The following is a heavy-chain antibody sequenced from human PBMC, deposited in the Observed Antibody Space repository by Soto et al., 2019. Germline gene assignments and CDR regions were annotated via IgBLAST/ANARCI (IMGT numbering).Heavy chain of an antibody. CDR2: ISGDGNDK. D-gene: IGHD1-26*01. J-gene: IGHJ4*02. Sequence: QVQLVESGGGVVQLGRSLRLSCAASGFIFRNFGMHWVRRAPGKGLEWVATISGDGNDKYYPDSMKGRFTISRDNFNNTLYLQLNSLRPEDTAVYHCVQGASTAHQPLDSWGQGVLVTVSS. CDR1: GFIFRNFG. CDR3: VQGASTAHQPLDS. V-gene: IGHV3-30*03.